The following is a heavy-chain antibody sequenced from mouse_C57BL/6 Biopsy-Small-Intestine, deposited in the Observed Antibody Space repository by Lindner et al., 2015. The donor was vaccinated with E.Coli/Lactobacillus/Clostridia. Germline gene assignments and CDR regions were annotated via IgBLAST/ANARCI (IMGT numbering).Heavy chain of an antibody. CDR2: ISSGGTYT. D-gene: IGHD3-2*02. J-gene: IGHJ3*01. Sequence: VQLQESGEDLVQPGGSLKLSCAASGFTFSTYGMSWVRQTPDKRLEWVATISSGGTYTYYPDSVKGRFTISRDNAKNTLYLQMSSLKSEDTAMYYCARPQTAQALFAYWGQGTLVTVSA. V-gene: IGHV5-6*01. CDR3: ARPQTAQALFAY. CDR1: GFTFSTYG.